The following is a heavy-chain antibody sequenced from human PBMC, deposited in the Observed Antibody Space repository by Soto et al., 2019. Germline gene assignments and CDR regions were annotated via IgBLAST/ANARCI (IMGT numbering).Heavy chain of an antibody. CDR2: IYYSGST. D-gene: IGHD1-26*01. CDR3: ARHGRRELRHYYYGMDG. CDR1: GGSISSGDYY. V-gene: IGHV4-30-4*01. J-gene: IGHJ6*02. Sequence: SETLSLTCTVSGGSISSGDYYWSWIRQPPGKGLEWIGYIYYSGSTYYNPSLKSRVTISVDTSKNQFSLKLSSVTAADTAVYYCARHGRRELRHYYYGMDGWGQGNTVTVSS.